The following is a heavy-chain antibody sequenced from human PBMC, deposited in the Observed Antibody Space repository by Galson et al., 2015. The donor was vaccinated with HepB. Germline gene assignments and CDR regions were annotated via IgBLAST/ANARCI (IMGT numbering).Heavy chain of an antibody. Sequence: SVKVSCKASGYTFTSYAMHWVRQAPGQRLEWMGWINAGNGNTKYSQKFQGRVTITRDTSASTAYMELSSLRSEDTAVYYCARVRYFDWFGPTFDYWGQGTLVTVSS. J-gene: IGHJ4*02. CDR2: INAGNGNT. CDR3: ARVRYFDWFGPTFDY. V-gene: IGHV1-3*01. D-gene: IGHD3-9*01. CDR1: GYTFTSYA.